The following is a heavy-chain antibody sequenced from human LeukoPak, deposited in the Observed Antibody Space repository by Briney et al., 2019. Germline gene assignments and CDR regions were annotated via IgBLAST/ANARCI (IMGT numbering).Heavy chain of an antibody. Sequence: GGSLRLSCAASGNYWMHWVRQAPGKGLVWVSHINSDGSWTSYADSVKGRFTISKDNAKNTVYLQMNSLRAEDTAVYFCARGGGLDVWGQGATVTVSS. J-gene: IGHJ6*02. CDR2: INSDGSWT. D-gene: IGHD3-16*01. CDR3: ARGGGLDV. CDR1: GNYW. V-gene: IGHV3-74*01.